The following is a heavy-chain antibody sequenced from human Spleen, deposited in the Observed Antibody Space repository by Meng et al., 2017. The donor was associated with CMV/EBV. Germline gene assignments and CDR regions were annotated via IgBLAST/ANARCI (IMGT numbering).Heavy chain of an antibody. D-gene: IGHD3-10*01. Sequence: GGSLRLSCVASGFPFSSYEMNWVRQAPGKGLEWISFMSQTGSIIHYADSVKGRFIISRDNAKNSLYLQMASLTAEDTAVYYCTPSGIMDVWGQGTTVTVSS. CDR3: TPSGIMDV. V-gene: IGHV3-48*03. J-gene: IGHJ6*02. CDR1: GFPFSSYE. CDR2: MSQTGSII.